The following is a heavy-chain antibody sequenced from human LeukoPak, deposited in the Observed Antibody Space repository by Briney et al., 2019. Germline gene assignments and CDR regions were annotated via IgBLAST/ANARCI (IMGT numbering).Heavy chain of an antibody. CDR3: ARQPTVTTNSDY. Sequence: GEPLKISCKGSGYSFTSYWIGWVRPMPGKVLEWMGIIYPGDSDTKYSPSFQGQVTISADKSISTAYLQWSSLKASDTAMYYCARQPTVTTNSDYWGQGTLVTVSS. V-gene: IGHV5-51*01. J-gene: IGHJ4*02. CDR1: GYSFTSYW. D-gene: IGHD4-17*01. CDR2: IYPGDSDT.